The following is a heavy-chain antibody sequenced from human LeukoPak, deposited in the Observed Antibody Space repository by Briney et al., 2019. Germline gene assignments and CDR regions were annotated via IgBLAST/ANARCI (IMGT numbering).Heavy chain of an antibody. V-gene: IGHV1-2*02. CDR1: GYTFTGYY. J-gene: IGHJ6*03. D-gene: IGHD1-1*01. CDR3: AGGGIPHYYYYMDV. CDR2: INPNSGGT. Sequence: ASVTVSCKASGYTFTGYYMHWVRQAPGQGLEWMGWINPNSGGTNYAQKFQGRVNMTMDTSISTAYMELSRLRSDDTAVYYCAGGGIPHYYYYMDVWGKGTTVTVSS.